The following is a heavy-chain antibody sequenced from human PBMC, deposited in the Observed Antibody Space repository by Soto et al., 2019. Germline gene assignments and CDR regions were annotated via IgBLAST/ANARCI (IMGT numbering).Heavy chain of an antibody. Sequence: GGSLRLSCAACGVKFWDYWMSWVRQAPGKGLEWVGNIKHDTSEAHYADSVKGRFTITRDNIKNFLFLQMNGLRSDDTPPYYCARDRAHLAGPYRPSGFDYWGHGTLVTVS. J-gene: IGHJ4*01. CDR3: ARDRAHLAGPYRPSGFDY. CDR2: IKHDTSEA. V-gene: IGHV3-7*03. D-gene: IGHD3-16*02. CDR1: GVKFWDYW.